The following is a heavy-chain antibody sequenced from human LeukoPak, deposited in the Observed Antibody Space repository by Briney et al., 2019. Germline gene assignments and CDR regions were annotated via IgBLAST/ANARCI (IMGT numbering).Heavy chain of an antibody. Sequence: GASVKVSCKASGYTFTSYGISWVRQAPGQGLEYMGWISAYNGNTNYAQKLQGRVTMTTDTSTSTAYMELRSLTSDDTAVYYCARSPRQSSSGWDNWFDPWGQGTLATVSS. CDR1: GYTFTSYG. CDR3: ARSPRQSSSGWDNWFDP. V-gene: IGHV1-18*01. CDR2: ISAYNGNT. J-gene: IGHJ5*02. D-gene: IGHD6-19*01.